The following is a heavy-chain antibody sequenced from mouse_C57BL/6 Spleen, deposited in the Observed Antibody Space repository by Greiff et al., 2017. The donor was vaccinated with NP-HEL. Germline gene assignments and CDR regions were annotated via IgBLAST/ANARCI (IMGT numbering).Heavy chain of an antibody. Sequence: QVQLQQPGAELVRPGTSVKLSCKASGYTFTSYWMHWVKQRPGQGLEWIGVIDPSDSYTNYNQKFKGKATLTVDTSSSTAYMQLSSLTSEDSAVYYCARVPYDYDADYAMDYWGQGTSVTVSS. D-gene: IGHD2-4*01. V-gene: IGHV1-59*01. CDR3: ARVPYDYDADYAMDY. CDR1: GYTFTSYW. J-gene: IGHJ4*01. CDR2: IDPSDSYT.